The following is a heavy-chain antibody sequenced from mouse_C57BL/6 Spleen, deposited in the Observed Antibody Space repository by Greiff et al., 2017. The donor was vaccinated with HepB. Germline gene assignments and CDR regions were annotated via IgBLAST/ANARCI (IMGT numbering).Heavy chain of an antibody. D-gene: IGHD2-4*01. CDR1: GYTFTDYY. Sequence: QVQLQQSGAELVRPGASVKLSCKASGYTFTDYYINWVKQRPGQGLEWIARIYPGSGNTYYNEKFKGKATLTAEKSSSTAYMQLSSLTSEDSAVYFCARYDYDVEAWFAYWGQGTLVTVSA. V-gene: IGHV1-76*01. J-gene: IGHJ3*01. CDR2: IYPGSGNT. CDR3: ARYDYDVEAWFAY.